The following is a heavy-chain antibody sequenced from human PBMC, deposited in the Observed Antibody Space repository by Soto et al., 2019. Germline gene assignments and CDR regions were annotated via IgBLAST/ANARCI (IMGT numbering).Heavy chain of an antibody. CDR3: AKDYSGYCSGGSCYFGSFDY. CDR2: ISWNSGSI. Sequence: SLKISCAASGFTFDDYAMHWVRQAPGKGLEWVSGISWNSGSIGYADSVKGRFTISRDNAKNSLYLQMNSLRAEDTALYYCAKDYSGYCSGGSCYFGSFDYWGQGTLVTVSS. CDR1: GFTFDDYA. V-gene: IGHV3-9*01. J-gene: IGHJ4*02. D-gene: IGHD2-15*01.